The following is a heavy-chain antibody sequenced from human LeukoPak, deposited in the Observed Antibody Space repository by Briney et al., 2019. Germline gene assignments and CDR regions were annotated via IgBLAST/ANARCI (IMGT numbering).Heavy chain of an antibody. V-gene: IGHV3-72*01. Sequence: GGSLRLSRAAPGFSFSDNYMNWVRQAPGKGLEWVGRIRSKANSYTTDYAASVRGRFTISRDDSKNSLYLEMNSLKTEDTAVYYCAREYYCRLDYWGRGTLVTVSS. J-gene: IGHJ4*02. CDR2: IRSKANSYTT. CDR3: AREYYCRLDY. D-gene: IGHD3-10*01. CDR1: GFSFSDNY.